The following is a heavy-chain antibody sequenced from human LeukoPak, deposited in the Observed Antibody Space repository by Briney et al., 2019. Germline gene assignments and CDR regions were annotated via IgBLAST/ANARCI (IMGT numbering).Heavy chain of an antibody. J-gene: IGHJ3*02. V-gene: IGHV4-39*07. CDR1: GGSISSSSDYY. CDR2: IYYLGGT. CDR3: ARSGGYNTHDAFDI. Sequence: PSETLSLTCTVSGGSISSSSDYYWGWVRQPPGKGLEWIGTIYYLGGTRYNPSLKSRLTISVDTSKNQFSLKLTSVTAADTAVFYCARSGGYNTHDAFDIWGQGTMVTVSS. D-gene: IGHD5-24*01.